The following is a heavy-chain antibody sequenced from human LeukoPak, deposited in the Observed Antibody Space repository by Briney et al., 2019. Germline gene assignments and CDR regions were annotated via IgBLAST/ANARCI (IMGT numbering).Heavy chain of an antibody. CDR3: ARENTMVRGAVDY. CDR1: GGSFSGYY. Sequence: SETLSLTCAVYGGSFSGYYWSWIRQPAGKGLEWIGRIYTSGSTNYNPSLKSRVTMSVDTSKNQFSLKLSSVTAADTAVYYCARENTMVRGAVDYWGQGTLVTVSS. J-gene: IGHJ4*02. CDR2: IYTSGST. V-gene: IGHV4-4*07. D-gene: IGHD3-10*01.